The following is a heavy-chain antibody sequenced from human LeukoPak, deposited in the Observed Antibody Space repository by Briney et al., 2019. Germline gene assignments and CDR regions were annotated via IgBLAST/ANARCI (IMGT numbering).Heavy chain of an antibody. V-gene: IGHV4-38-2*02. CDR1: GYSISSGYY. CDR3: ARAHSYGYPRDY. Sequence: SETLSLTCTVSGYSISSGYYWGWIRQPPGKGLEWIGSIYHSGSTYYNPSLKSRATISVDTSKNQFSLKLSSVTAADTAVYYCARAHSYGYPRDYWGQGTLVTVSS. CDR2: IYHSGST. D-gene: IGHD5-18*01. J-gene: IGHJ4*02.